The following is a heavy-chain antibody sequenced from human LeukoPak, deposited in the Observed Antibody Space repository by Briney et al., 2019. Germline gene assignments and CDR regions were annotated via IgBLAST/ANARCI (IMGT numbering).Heavy chain of an antibody. CDR1: GFTLSGSP. CDR2: IRSKADNYAT. Sequence: GGSLRLSCAASGFTLSGSPILWVRQASGKGLEWVGRIRSKADNYATAYAASAQGRCTISRDDSKSTAYLQLNSLKTEDTAVYYCTQSNYWGQGALVTVSS. J-gene: IGHJ4*02. V-gene: IGHV3-73*01. CDR3: TQSNY.